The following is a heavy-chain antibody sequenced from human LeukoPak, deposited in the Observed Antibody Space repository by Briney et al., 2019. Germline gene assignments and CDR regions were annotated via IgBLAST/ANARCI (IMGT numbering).Heavy chain of an antibody. D-gene: IGHD3-22*01. V-gene: IGHV4-30-4*01. CDR1: GGTISSGDYY. J-gene: IGHJ5*02. CDR3: ARPYYYDSRIDP. Sequence: SETLSLTCTVSGGTISSGDYYWSWIRQPPGKGLEWIAYMYYSGSTYYNPSLKSRVTMSADTSKNQFSLKLSSVTAADTAVYYCARPYYYDSRIDPWGQGTLVTVSS. CDR2: MYYSGST.